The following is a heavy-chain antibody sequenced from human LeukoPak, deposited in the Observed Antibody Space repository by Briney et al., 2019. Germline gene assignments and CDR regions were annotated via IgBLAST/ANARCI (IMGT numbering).Heavy chain of an antibody. D-gene: IGHD3-22*01. CDR2: ISAYNGNT. CDR3: ARSLGYYDSSGYYLNYYYYYYMDV. V-gene: IGHV1-18*01. CDR1: GYTFTSYG. J-gene: IGHJ6*03. Sequence: ASVKVSCKASGYTFTSYGISWVRQAPGQGLEWMGWISAYNGNTNYAQKLQGRVTMTTDTSMSTAYMELRSLRSDDTAVYYCARSLGYYDSSGYYLNYYYYYYMDVWGKGTTVTVSS.